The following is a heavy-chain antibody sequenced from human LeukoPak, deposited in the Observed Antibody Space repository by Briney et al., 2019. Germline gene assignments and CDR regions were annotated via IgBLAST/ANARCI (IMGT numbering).Heavy chain of an antibody. CDR2: ISWNSGSI. CDR3: AKDIRIFGVVTTGFDP. Sequence: GGSLRLSCAASGFIFDDYAMHWVRQAPGKGPEWVSGISWNSGSIGYADSVKGRFTISRDNAKNSLYLQMNSLRAEDTALYYCAKDIRIFGVVTTGFDPWGQGTLVTVSS. J-gene: IGHJ5*02. CDR1: GFIFDDYA. V-gene: IGHV3-9*01. D-gene: IGHD3-3*02.